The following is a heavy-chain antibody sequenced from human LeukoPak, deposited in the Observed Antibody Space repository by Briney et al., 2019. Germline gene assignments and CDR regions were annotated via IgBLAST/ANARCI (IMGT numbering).Heavy chain of an antibody. CDR2: INTQGTYT. CDR1: GITFSSYW. J-gene: IGHJ4*02. V-gene: IGHV3-74*01. Sequence: GGSLRLSCAVSGITFSSYWMHWVRQDPGRGLLWVSRINTQGTYTNYADYVKGRFTISRDNAKNTLYRQMSSLRADDTAVYYCVIDLGDYNDFWGQGTLVSVSS. CDR3: VIDLGDYNDF. D-gene: IGHD2-15*01.